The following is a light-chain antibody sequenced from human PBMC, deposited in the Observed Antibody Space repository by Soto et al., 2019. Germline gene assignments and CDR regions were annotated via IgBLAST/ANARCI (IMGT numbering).Light chain of an antibody. CDR1: QKINNF. CDR2: GAS. Sequence: MTQSPSSLSASVGDSVTITCRASQKINNFLNWYQQKPGQAPSLLIYGASTRDTHIPDRFSGTGSETEFTLSVSSLQSEDFAIYYCQQYYDWPLVTFGGGTRVEI. CDR3: QQYYDWPLVT. J-gene: IGKJ4*01. V-gene: IGKV3-15*01.